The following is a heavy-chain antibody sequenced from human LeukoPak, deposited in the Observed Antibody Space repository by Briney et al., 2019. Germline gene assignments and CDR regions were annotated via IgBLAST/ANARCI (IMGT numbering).Heavy chain of an antibody. J-gene: IGHJ4*02. CDR3: AKAKGSGLNYYFDY. CDR2: IGKSGGST. Sequence: GGPLRLSCTASGFTFSHFTMTWVRQAPGKGLEWVSLIGKSGGSTRYADSVKGRFTISRDDSKNTLHLQMNSLRVEDTAEYYCAKAKGSGLNYYFDYWGQGTLVTVSS. CDR1: GFTFSHFT. D-gene: IGHD6-19*01. V-gene: IGHV3-23*01.